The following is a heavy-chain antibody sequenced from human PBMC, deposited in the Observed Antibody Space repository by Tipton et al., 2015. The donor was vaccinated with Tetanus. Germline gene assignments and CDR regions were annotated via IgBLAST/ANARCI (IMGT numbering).Heavy chain of an antibody. CDR2: ISGNNGDT. V-gene: IGHV1-18*01. D-gene: IGHD2-2*01. CDR3: ARGASCGPDYYYGMDV. Sequence: QSGPEVKKPGASVKVSCKASGYIFTSYGISWVRQAPGQGLEWMGWISGNNGDTKYAQNLQGRVTMTTDTSTSTAYMEMRSLRSDDTAVYYCARGASCGPDYYYGMDVWGQGTTVTVSS. CDR1: GYIFTSYG. J-gene: IGHJ6*02.